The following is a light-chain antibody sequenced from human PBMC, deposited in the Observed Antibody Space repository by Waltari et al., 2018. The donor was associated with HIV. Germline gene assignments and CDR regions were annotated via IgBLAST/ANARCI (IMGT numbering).Light chain of an antibody. CDR3: HQYGSSPET. CDR1: QPVSSSH. J-gene: IGKJ1*01. CDR2: GAS. Sequence: DTALTQSPGTLSLSPGEAAILSGGGGQPVSSSHLGWYQQNPGQAPRLLVYGASTRAAGSPDRFSGSGSGADFTLSISRLEPEDFAVYYCHQYGSSPETFGQGTKV. V-gene: IGKV3-20*01.